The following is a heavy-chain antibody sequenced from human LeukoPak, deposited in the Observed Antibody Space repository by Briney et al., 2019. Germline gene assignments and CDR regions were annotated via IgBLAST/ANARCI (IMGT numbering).Heavy chain of an antibody. CDR2: IYYSGST. J-gene: IGHJ3*02. CDR3: ARRNDYVWGSYRYADAFDI. CDR1: GGSINSYY. D-gene: IGHD3-16*02. Sequence: NPSETLSLTCTVSGGSINSYYWSWIRQPPGKGLEWIGYIYYSGSTNYNPSPKSRVTISVDTSKNQFSLKLSSVTAADTAVYYCARRNDYVWGSYRYADAFDIWGQGTMVTVSS. V-gene: IGHV4-59*08.